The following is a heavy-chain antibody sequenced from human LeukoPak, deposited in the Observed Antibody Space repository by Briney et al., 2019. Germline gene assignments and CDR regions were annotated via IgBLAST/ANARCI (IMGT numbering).Heavy chain of an antibody. CDR2: IYYSGST. V-gene: IGHV4-30-4*08. CDR3: ARSPNDYGDHDAFDI. D-gene: IGHD4-17*01. J-gene: IGHJ3*02. CDR1: GGSLSSGDYY. Sequence: PSETLSLTCTVSGGSLSSGDYYWSWIRQPPGKGLEWIGYIYYSGSTHYNPSLKSRVTISVDPSKNQFSLKLSSVTAADTAVYYCARSPNDYGDHDAFDIWGQGTMVTVSS.